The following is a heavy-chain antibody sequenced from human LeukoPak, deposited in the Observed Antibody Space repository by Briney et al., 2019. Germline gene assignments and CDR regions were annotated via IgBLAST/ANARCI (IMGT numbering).Heavy chain of an antibody. J-gene: IGHJ4*02. CDR2: IGGTGTVT. Sequence: GGSLRLSCAASGFTFSSFVMSWVRQAPGKGLEWVSSIGGTGTVTYYGDSVKGRFTISRDNSKKTVHLEMSGLRADDTAVYYCAKDLYGDGGYCFEYWGQGTLVTVSS. CDR1: GFTFSSFV. D-gene: IGHD2-21*01. V-gene: IGHV3-23*01. CDR3: AKDLYGDGGYCFEY.